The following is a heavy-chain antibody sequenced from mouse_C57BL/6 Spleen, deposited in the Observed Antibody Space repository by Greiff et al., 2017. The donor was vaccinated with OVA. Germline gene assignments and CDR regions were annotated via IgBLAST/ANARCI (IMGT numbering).Heavy chain of an antibody. J-gene: IGHJ3*01. Sequence: QVQLQQSGPELVKPGASVKISCKASGYAFSSSWMNWVKQRPGKGLEWIGRIYPGDGDTNYNGKFKGKATLTADKSSSTAYMQLSSLTSEDSAVYFCARERTGTAWFAYWGQGTLVTVSA. D-gene: IGHD4-1*01. CDR1: GYAFSSSW. CDR3: ARERTGTAWFAY. CDR2: IYPGDGDT. V-gene: IGHV1-82*01.